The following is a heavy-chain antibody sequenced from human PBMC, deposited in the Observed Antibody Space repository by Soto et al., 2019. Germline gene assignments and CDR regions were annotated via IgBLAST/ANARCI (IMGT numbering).Heavy chain of an antibody. CDR3: ARDLYYSSGRYFDHDAFDI. CDR1: GYNFTSYG. Sequence: QVQLVQSGADVKKPGASVKVSCKASGYNFTSYGISWVRQAPGQGLEWMGWISPHNDRTKYARRFQDRVTMTTETPTSTVYMELASLRSDDTAVYYCARDLYYSSGRYFDHDAFDIWVQGTVVTVSS. J-gene: IGHJ3*02. CDR2: ISPHNDRT. D-gene: IGHD6-19*01. V-gene: IGHV1-18*01.